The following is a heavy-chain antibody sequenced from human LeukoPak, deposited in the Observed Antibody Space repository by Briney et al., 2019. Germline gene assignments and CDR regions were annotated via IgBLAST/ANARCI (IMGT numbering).Heavy chain of an antibody. Sequence: SETLSLTCAVSGSSISSDYYWGWIRQPPGNGLEWIGSIYHSGSTYYNPSLKSRVTMSVDTSRNQFSLTLTSVTAADTAVYYCARHPSEEQWPYYFDYWGQGTLVTVSS. V-gene: IGHV4-38-2*01. CDR3: ARHPSEEQWPYYFDY. CDR2: IYHSGST. D-gene: IGHD6-19*01. CDR1: GSSISSDYY. J-gene: IGHJ4*02.